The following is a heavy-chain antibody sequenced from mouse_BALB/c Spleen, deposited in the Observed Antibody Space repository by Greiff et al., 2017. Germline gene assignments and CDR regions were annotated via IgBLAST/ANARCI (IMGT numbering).Heavy chain of an antibody. CDR2: IDPANGNT. J-gene: IGHJ4*01. V-gene: IGHV14-3*02. CDR3: ARAAMGAMDN. Sequence: VQLQQSGAELVKPGASVKLSCTASGFNIKDTYMHWVKQRPEQGLEWIGRIDPANGNTKYDPKFQGKATITADTSSNTAYLQLSSLTSEDTAVYYCARAAMGAMDNWGQGTSVTVSS. D-gene: IGHD2-3*01. CDR1: GFNIKDTY.